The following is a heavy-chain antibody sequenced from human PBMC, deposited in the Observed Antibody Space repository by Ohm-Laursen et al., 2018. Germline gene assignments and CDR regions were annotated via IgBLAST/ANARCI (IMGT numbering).Heavy chain of an antibody. V-gene: IGHV3-74*01. CDR2: INSDGSST. J-gene: IGHJ6*02. CDR1: GFTFSSYW. Sequence: SLRLSCTATGFTFSSYWMHWVRQAPGKGLVWASRINSDGSSTSYADSVKGRFTISRDNAKNTLDLQMNSLRADDTAVYYCARNAAPRGGSSSAGTYYYGLDVWGQGTTVTVSS. D-gene: IGHD6-6*01. CDR3: ARNAAPRGGSSSAGTYYYGLDV.